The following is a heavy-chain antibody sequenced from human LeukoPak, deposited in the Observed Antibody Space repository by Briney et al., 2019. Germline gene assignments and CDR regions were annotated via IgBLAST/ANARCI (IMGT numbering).Heavy chain of an antibody. D-gene: IGHD3-10*01. CDR2: ISSSSSYI. CDR3: AREAGVWFGDRNAFDI. V-gene: IGHV3-21*01. CDR1: GFTFSSYA. J-gene: IGHJ3*02. Sequence: GGSLRLSCTASGFTFSSYAMSWVRQAPGKGLEWVSSISSSSSYIYYADSVKGRFTISRDNAKNSLYLQMNSLRAEDTAVYYCAREAGVWFGDRNAFDIWGQGTMVTVSS.